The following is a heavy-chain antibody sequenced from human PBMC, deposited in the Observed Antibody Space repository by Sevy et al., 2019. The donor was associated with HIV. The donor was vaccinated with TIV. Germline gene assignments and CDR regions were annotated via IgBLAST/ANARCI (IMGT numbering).Heavy chain of an antibody. CDR3: ARGGSTQYYDFWSAYSG. Sequence: GGYLRLSCAASGFTFSSYWMSWVRQAPGKGLEWVANIKQDGSEKYYVDSVKGRFTISRDNAKNSLYLQMNSLRAEDTAVYYCARGGSTQYYDFWSAYSGWGQGTLVTVSS. J-gene: IGHJ4*02. CDR2: IKQDGSEK. D-gene: IGHD3-3*01. V-gene: IGHV3-7*03. CDR1: GFTFSSYW.